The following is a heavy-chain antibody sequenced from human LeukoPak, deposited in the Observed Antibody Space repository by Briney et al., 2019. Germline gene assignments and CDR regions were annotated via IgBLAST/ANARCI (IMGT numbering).Heavy chain of an antibody. V-gene: IGHV3-48*01. J-gene: IGHJ6*03. CDR3: VRGSLASGVVVYYYYYLDV. CDR2: ISASRGIT. CDR1: GFTFSAYV. D-gene: IGHD3-3*01. Sequence: GGSLRLSCAAFGFTFSAYVMSWVRQAPGMGLEWLSYISASRGITYYADSVKGRFTISRDNAKNSLYLQMNSLRAEDTAVYYCVRGSLASGVVVYYYYYLDVWGKGTTVTVSS.